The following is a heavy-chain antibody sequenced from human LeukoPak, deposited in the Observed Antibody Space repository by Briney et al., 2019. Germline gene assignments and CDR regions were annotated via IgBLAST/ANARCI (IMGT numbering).Heavy chain of an antibody. CDR1: GGSISSYY. Sequence: PSETLSLTCTVSGGSISSYYWSWIRQPPGKGLEWIGYIYYSGSTNYNPSLKSRVTISVDTSKNQFSLKLSPVTAADTAVCYCARPSGYSGYDPNWYFDLWGRGTLVTVSS. V-gene: IGHV4-59*08. J-gene: IGHJ2*01. D-gene: IGHD5-12*01. CDR3: ARPSGYSGYDPNWYFDL. CDR2: IYYSGST.